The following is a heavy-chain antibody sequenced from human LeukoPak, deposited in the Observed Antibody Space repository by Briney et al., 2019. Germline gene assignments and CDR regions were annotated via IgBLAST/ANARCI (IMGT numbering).Heavy chain of an antibody. V-gene: IGHV4-61*02. J-gene: IGHJ4*02. Sequence: SQTLSLTCTVSGGSISSGSYYWSWIRQPAGKGLEWIGRIYTSGSTNYNPSLKSRVTISVDTSKNQFSLKLSSVTAADTAVYYCARDLKGVEAVAGTAGEGLDYWGQGTLVTVSS. D-gene: IGHD6-19*01. CDR2: IYTSGST. CDR3: ARDLKGVEAVAGTAGEGLDY. CDR1: GGSISSGSYY.